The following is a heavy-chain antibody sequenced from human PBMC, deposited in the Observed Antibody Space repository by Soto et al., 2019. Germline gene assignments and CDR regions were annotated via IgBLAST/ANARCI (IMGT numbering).Heavy chain of an antibody. J-gene: IGHJ4*02. V-gene: IGHV4-39*07. CDR3: ARASSSSSAADY. Sequence: SETLSLTCTVSGGSISSSSYYWGWIRQPPGKGLEWIGSIYYSGSTYYNPSLKSRVTISVDRSKNQFSLKLSSVTAADSAVYYCARASSSSSAADYWGQGLQVTVSS. D-gene: IGHD6-6*01. CDR2: IYYSGST. CDR1: GGSISSSSYY.